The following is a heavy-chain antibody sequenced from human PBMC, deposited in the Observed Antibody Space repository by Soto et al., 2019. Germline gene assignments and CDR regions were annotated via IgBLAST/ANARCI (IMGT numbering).Heavy chain of an antibody. Sequence: QLQLQESGPGLVKPSETLSLTCTVSGGSITTSNFYWGWIRQPPGKGLEWIGSIYYSGSTYYNPSLKSRVTISVDTSKNQFSLKPTSVPAADTAVYYCATGGDYYYFYMDVWDKGTTVTVSS. V-gene: IGHV4-39*01. CDR2: IYYSGST. CDR3: ATGGDYYYFYMDV. CDR1: GGSITTSNFY. D-gene: IGHD3-10*01. J-gene: IGHJ6*03.